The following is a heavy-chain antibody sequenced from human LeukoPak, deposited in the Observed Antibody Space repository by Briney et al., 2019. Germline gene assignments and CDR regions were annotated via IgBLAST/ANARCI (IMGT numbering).Heavy chain of an antibody. CDR1: GFTFSTYG. J-gene: IGHJ5*02. CDR3: AKIGRSSSWSKVGWFDP. CDR2: ISGSGGST. V-gene: IGHV3-23*01. Sequence: GGSLRLSRTASGFTFSTYGMHWVRQAPGKGLEWVSAISGSGGSTYYADSVKGRFTISRDNSKNTLYLQMNSLRAEDTAVYYCAKIGRSSSWSKVGWFDPWGQGTLVTVSS. D-gene: IGHD6-13*01.